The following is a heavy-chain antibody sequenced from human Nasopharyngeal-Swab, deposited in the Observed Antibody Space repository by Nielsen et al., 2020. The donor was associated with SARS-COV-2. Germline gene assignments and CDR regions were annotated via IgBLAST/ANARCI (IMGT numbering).Heavy chain of an antibody. J-gene: IGHJ4*02. CDR1: GGTFSSYA. Sequence: ASVKVSCKASGGTFSSYAISWVRQAPGQGLEWMGWISSYNGDTHYAHSLQGRITMTTDTSTSTAYLELRSLRSDDTAMYYCATAYGSVSSAEYWGQGTLVTVSS. V-gene: IGHV1-18*01. D-gene: IGHD3-10*01. CDR3: ATAYGSVSSAEY. CDR2: ISSYNGDT.